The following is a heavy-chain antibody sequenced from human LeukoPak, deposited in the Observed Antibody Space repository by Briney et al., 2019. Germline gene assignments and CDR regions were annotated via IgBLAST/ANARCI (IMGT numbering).Heavy chain of an antibody. CDR1: GFTFSSDP. CDR2: IWYDGSNK. CDR3: AHRRGYYFDF. D-gene: IGHD2-2*01. J-gene: IGHJ4*02. V-gene: IGHV3-33*01. Sequence: GGSLRLSCAASGFTFSSDPMHWVRQAPGKGLEWVAIIWYDGSNKYYADSVKGRFTISRDNSKNTLYLQLDSLGVEDTAVYYCAHRRGYYFDFWGQGTLVTVSS.